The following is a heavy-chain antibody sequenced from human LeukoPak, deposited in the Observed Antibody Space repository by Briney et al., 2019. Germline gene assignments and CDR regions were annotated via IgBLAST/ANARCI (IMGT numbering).Heavy chain of an antibody. Sequence: ASVKVSCKASGYTFTSYYMHWVRQAPGQGLEWMGIINPSGGSTSYAQKFQGRVTMTRDTSTSTVYMELSSLRSEDTAVYYCARGPYRSGSYSSEYFQNWGQGTLVTVSS. J-gene: IGHJ1*01. CDR1: GYTFTSYY. V-gene: IGHV1-46*01. CDR3: ARGPYRSGSYSSEYFQN. D-gene: IGHD3-10*01. CDR2: INPSGGST.